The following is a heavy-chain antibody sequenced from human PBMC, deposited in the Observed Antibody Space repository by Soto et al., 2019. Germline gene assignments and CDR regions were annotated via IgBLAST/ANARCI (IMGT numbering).Heavy chain of an antibody. CDR3: AKTIVVVTQRYYFDY. CDR1: GFTFSSYA. V-gene: IGHV3-23*01. Sequence: PGGSLGLSCAASGFTFSSYAMSWVRQAPGKGLEWVSAISGSGGSTYYADSVKGRFTISRDNSKNTLYLQMNSLRAEDTAVYYCAKTIVVVTQRYYFDYWGQGTLVTVSS. D-gene: IGHD2-15*01. CDR2: ISGSGGST. J-gene: IGHJ4*02.